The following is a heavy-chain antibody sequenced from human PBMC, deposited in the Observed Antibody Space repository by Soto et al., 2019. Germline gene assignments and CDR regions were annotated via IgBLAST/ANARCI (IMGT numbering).Heavy chain of an antibody. V-gene: IGHV4-34*01. CDR3: ARGGYSSTWSNLLDRSGLDV. D-gene: IGHD6-13*01. J-gene: IGHJ6*02. CDR2: INPGAIT. CDR1: GGSFSDFS. Sequence: QVQLQQWGAGLLKPSDTLSLTCAVYGGSFSDFSWSWIRQSPGKGLEWIGEINPGAITNYNPSLKTRVTMSLDTANNQFSLKLHSVIAADTAVYYCARGGYSSTWSNLLDRSGLDVWGQGTTVTVSS.